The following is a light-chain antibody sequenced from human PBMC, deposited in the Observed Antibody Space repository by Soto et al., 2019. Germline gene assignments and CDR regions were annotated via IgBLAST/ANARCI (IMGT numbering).Light chain of an antibody. J-gene: IGKJ4*01. CDR2: KAS. CDR3: QQLNGYPLT. Sequence: DIQMTQPPSTLPASVGDRVTVTCRASQSIRSWLAWYQEKPGKAPKLLIYKASLLETGVPSRFSGSGSGTEFTLTISSLQTDDFATYYCQQLNGYPLTFGGGTKVDIK. CDR1: QSIRSW. V-gene: IGKV1-5*03.